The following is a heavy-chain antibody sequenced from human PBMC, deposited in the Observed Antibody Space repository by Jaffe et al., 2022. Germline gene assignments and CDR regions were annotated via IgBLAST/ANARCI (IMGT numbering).Heavy chain of an antibody. V-gene: IGHV4-39*01. Sequence: QLQLQESGPGLVKPSETLSLTCTVSGGSISSSSYYWGWIRQPPGKGLEWIGSIYYSGSTYYNPSLKSRVTISVDTSKNQFSLKLSSVTAADTAVYYCDVRPYSSSSRYFDYWGQGTLVTVSS. CDR2: IYYSGST. CDR1: GGSISSSSYY. D-gene: IGHD6-6*01. CDR3: DVRPYSSSSRYFDY. J-gene: IGHJ4*02.